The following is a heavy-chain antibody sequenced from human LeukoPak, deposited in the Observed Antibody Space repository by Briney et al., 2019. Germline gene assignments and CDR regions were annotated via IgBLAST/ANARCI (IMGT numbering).Heavy chain of an antibody. CDR2: IYYSEST. D-gene: IGHD6-19*01. J-gene: IGHJ6*03. Sequence: KTSETLSLTCTVSGGSISGYYWSWIRQPPGKGLEWIGYIYYSESTNYNPSLKSRVTISVDTSKNQFSLKLSSVTAADTAVYYCARDQGSSAWFDYYYMDVWGKGTTVTVSS. CDR1: GGSISGYY. V-gene: IGHV4-59*01. CDR3: ARDQGSSAWFDYYYMDV.